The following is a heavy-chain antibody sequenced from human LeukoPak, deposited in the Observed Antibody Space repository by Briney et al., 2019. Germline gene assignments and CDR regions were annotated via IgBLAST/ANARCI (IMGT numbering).Heavy chain of an antibody. D-gene: IGHD5-24*01. CDR3: AKELGRWLQLSKYYFDY. CDR2: ISYDGSNK. V-gene: IGHV3-30*18. CDR1: GFTFSSYG. Sequence: PGRSLRLSCAASGFTFSSYGMHWVRQAPGKGLEWVAVISYDGSNKYYADSVKGRFTISRDNSKNTLYLQMNSLRAEDTAVYYCAKELGRWLQLSKYYFDYWGQGTLVTVSS. J-gene: IGHJ4*02.